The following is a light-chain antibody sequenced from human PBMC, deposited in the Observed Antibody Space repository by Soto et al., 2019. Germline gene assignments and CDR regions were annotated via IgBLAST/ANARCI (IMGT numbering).Light chain of an antibody. CDR2: EVS. Sequence: QSVLTPPASVSGSPGQSITISCTGTSSDVGGYNYVSWYQQHPGKAPKLMIYEVSNRPSGVSNRFSGSKSGNTASLTISGLQAEDEADYYCSSYTSSSTPFVFGTGTKGTVL. J-gene: IGLJ1*01. V-gene: IGLV2-14*01. CDR1: SSDVGGYNY. CDR3: SSYTSSSTPFV.